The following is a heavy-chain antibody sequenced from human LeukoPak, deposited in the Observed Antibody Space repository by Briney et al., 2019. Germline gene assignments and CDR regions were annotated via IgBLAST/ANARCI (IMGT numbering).Heavy chain of an antibody. CDR2: IYPYTGAT. CDR3: ARDGPAQMVDFDY. V-gene: IGHV1-2*02. D-gene: IGHD3-10*01. J-gene: IGHJ4*02. Sequence: ASVKVSCKASGYTFSCTGWYLYWLRQAPGQGLECMGWIYPYTGATHYAQKFQDRVAMTRDTSISTAYMELSRLRPDDTAVYYCARDGPAQMVDFDYWGQGTLVTVSS. CDR1: GYTFSCTGWY.